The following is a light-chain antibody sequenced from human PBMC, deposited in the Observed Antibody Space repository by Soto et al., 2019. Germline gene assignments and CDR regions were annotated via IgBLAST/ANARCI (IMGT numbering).Light chain of an antibody. V-gene: IGKV1-13*02. CDR3: QQVQSSALT. CDR1: QGINSA. Sequence: AIQLTQSPSSLSASVGDGVTITYRASQGINSALAWHQHKPGRAPRLLIYDASRLQSRVSSRYSRSGSASDFTRTISSLQPEGLATYYCQQVQSSALTFGGGTKLEIK. CDR2: DAS. J-gene: IGKJ4*01.